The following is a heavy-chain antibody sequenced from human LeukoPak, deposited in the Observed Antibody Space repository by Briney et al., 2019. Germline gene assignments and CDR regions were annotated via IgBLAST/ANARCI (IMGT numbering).Heavy chain of an antibody. CDR3: AKDLGYCSGGSCYRAYNWFDP. D-gene: IGHD2-15*01. CDR1: GFTFSSYW. V-gene: IGHV3-7*03. J-gene: IGHJ5*02. Sequence: QPGGSLRLSCVASGFTFSSYWMTWVRQAPGKGLEWVANIKTDGSQIYYVDSVKGRFTISRDNAKNSLYLQMNSLRAEDTAVYYCAKDLGYCSGGSCYRAYNWFDPWGQGTLVTVSS. CDR2: IKTDGSQI.